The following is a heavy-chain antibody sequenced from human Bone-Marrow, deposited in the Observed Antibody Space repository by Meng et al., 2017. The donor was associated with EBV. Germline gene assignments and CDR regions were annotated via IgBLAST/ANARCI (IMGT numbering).Heavy chain of an antibody. Sequence: QVQMGQSGSEVKTPRASVKVDCKASGYIFSNYGIGWVRQAPGQALEWMRWSNAYNGNPNYAQKYQGRLTITTDTSTSTAYMSLRSLRSDHTPYYSCARDQVVPAEMHYWGQGTLVTVSS. CDR1: GYIFSNYG. CDR2: SNAYNGNP. D-gene: IGHD2-2*01. V-gene: IGHV1-18*01. J-gene: IGHJ4*02. CDR3: ARDQVVPAEMHY.